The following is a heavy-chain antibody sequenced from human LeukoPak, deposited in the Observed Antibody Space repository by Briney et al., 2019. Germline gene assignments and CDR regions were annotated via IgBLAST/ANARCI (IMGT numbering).Heavy chain of an antibody. CDR3: AREIRRREFAFDI. V-gene: IGHV4-39*02. J-gene: IGHJ3*02. Sequence: SETLSLTCTVSGGSISSSSYYWGWIRQPPGKGLEWIGSIYYSGSTYYNPSLKSRVTISVDTSKNHFSLKLSSVTAADTAVYYCAREIRRREFAFDIWGQGTMVTVSS. CDR1: GGSISSSSYY. D-gene: IGHD3-10*01. CDR2: IYYSGST.